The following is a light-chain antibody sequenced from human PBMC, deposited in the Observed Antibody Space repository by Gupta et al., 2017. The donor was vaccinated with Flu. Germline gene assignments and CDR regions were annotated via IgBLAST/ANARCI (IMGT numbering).Light chain of an antibody. J-gene: IGKJ3*01. CDR2: AAS. Sequence: DIQFTESPSSVSASVGDRVTITCRASQGISIYLVWYQQKPGKAPNLLIYAASMVQSGVPSRFSGGASATDFTLTISILPPEDFATYYCQQFNTFPFTFGHGTHVDIK. CDR3: QQFNTFPFT. CDR1: QGISIY. V-gene: IGKV1-9*01.